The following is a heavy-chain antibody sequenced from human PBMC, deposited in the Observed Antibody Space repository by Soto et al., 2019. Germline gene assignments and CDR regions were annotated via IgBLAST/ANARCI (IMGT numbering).Heavy chain of an antibody. Sequence: EVQLVESGGGLVQPGGSLKLSCAASGFTFSDHYMDWVRQAPGKGLEWVGRTRNKANSYTTEYAASAKGRFIISRDDSKNSLYLQMNGLKTEDTAVYYCTRTPIDAYNYDYWGQGTLVTVSS. CDR2: TRNKANSYTT. CDR3: TRTPIDAYNYDY. J-gene: IGHJ4*02. D-gene: IGHD5-12*01. CDR1: GFTFSDHY. V-gene: IGHV3-72*01.